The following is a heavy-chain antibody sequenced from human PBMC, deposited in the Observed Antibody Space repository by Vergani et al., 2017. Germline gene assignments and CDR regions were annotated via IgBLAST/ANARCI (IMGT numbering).Heavy chain of an antibody. D-gene: IGHD1-26*01. J-gene: IGHJ3*02. CDR3: ARAVGATPAFDI. Sequence: QVQLQESGPGLVKPSETLSLTCPVSGGSLSSYYWSWIRQPPGKGLEWIGYIYYSGSTNYNPSLKSRVTISVDTSKNQFSLKLSSVTAADTAVYYCARAVGATPAFDIWGQGTMVTVSS. CDR1: GGSLSSYY. V-gene: IGHV4-59*01. CDR2: IYYSGST.